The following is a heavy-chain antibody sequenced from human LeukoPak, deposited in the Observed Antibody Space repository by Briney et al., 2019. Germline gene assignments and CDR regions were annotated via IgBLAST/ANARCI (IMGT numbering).Heavy chain of an antibody. J-gene: IGHJ4*02. Sequence: AETLSFTCTVSGGXISNYYWSWIRQPPGKGLEWIGYIYYSGSTNYNPSLESRVTISVDTSKNQFSLKLDSVTAADTAVYYCARGRSGSYHSPFDYWGQGTLVTVSS. CDR1: GGXISNYY. D-gene: IGHD1-26*01. CDR2: IYYSGST. CDR3: ARGRSGSYHSPFDY. V-gene: IGHV4-59*13.